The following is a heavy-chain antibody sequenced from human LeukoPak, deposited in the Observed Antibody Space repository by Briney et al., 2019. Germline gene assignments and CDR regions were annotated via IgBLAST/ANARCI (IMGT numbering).Heavy chain of an antibody. V-gene: IGHV4-38-2*01. Sequence: SETLSLTCAVSGYSISSGYYWGWIRQPPGKGLEWIGSIYHSGSTYYNPSLKSRVTISVDTSKNQFSLKLSSVTAADTAVYYCARGSSGAGTDYWGQGTLVTVSS. CDR1: GYSISSGYY. CDR3: ARGSSGAGTDY. D-gene: IGHD6-13*01. J-gene: IGHJ4*02. CDR2: IYHSGST.